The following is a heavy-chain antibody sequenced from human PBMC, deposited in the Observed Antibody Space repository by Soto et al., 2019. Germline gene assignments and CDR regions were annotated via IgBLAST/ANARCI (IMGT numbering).Heavy chain of an antibody. CDR3: ARLHSTSPPYYFDY. V-gene: IGHV1-46*01. J-gene: IGHJ4*02. Sequence: QVQLVQSGAEVKKPGASVKVSCKASGYTFTSYYIHWVRQAPGQGLEWMGVINPSAGNTVYAQKSQGRITMTRDTSTSTVYMEVSSLRSEDTAVYYCARLHSTSPPYYFDYWGQGTLVTVSS. CDR1: GYTFTSYY. CDR2: INPSAGNT. D-gene: IGHD6-6*01.